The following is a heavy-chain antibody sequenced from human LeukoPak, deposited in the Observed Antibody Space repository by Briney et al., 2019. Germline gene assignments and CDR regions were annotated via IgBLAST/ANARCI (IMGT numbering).Heavy chain of an antibody. CDR3: AREGVTIFGVVTPPFDY. CDR1: GFKFSDYS. D-gene: IGHD3-3*01. J-gene: IGHJ4*02. CDR2: ISSRSSYI. Sequence: GGSLRLSCAASGFKFSDYSMNWVRQAAGMGLEWVSSISSRSSYIYYADSVKGRFTISRDNAKDSLYLQMNSLRAEDTAVYYCAREGVTIFGVVTPPFDYWGQGTLVTVSS. V-gene: IGHV3-21*01.